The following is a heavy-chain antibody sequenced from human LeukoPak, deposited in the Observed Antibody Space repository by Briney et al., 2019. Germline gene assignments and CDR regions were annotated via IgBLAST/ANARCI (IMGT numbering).Heavy chain of an antibody. CDR1: GFTFNNYW. CDR3: ARVGSTDSPHAFDT. D-gene: IGHD3-22*01. Sequence: PGGSLRLSCAASGFTFNNYWMHWGRQAPGKGLVWVSRLNSEGRSSAFAPSLKGRFTISRDNAKNTLYPQMNSLRAEDTAVYYCARVGSTDSPHAFDTWGQGTTVSVSS. J-gene: IGHJ3*02. V-gene: IGHV3-74*01. CDR2: LNSEGRSS.